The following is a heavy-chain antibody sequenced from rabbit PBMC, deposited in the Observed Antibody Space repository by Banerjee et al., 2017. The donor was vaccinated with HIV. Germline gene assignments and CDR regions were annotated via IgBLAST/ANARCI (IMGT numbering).Heavy chain of an antibody. D-gene: IGHD6-1*01. CDR3: ARGGAGITYGYDSL. J-gene: IGHJ4*01. Sequence: QQQLEESGGGLVKPGGTLTLTCTASGFSFSSGYDMCWVRQAPGKGLEWIACIYTGNGNAYYANWAKGRFTISETSSTTVTLQMTSLTAADTATYFCARGGAGITYGYDSLWGPGTLVTVS. CDR2: IYTGNGNA. V-gene: IGHV1S45*01. CDR1: GFSFSSGYD.